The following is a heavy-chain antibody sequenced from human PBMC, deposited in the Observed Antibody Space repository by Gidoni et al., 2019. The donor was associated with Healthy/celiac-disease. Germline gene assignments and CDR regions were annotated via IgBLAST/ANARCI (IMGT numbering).Heavy chain of an antibody. V-gene: IGHV3-33*01. CDR2: IWYDGSNK. CDR3: ARADLTVTWEPFFDY. CDR1: GFTFSSYG. D-gene: IGHD4-17*01. J-gene: IGHJ4*02. Sequence: QVQLVESGGGVVQPGRSLRLSCAASGFTFSSYGMHWVRQAPGKGLEWVAVIWYDGSNKYYADSVKGRFTISRDNSKNTLYLQMNSLRAEDTAVYYCARADLTVTWEPFFDYWGQGTLVTVSS.